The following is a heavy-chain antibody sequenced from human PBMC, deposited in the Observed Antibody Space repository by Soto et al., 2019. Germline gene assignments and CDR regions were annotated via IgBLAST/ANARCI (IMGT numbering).Heavy chain of an antibody. CDR1: GGSFTSNNW. CDR2: IYRTGST. Sequence: SETLSLTCAVSGGSFTSNNWWTWVRQPPGQGLEWIGEIYRTGSTNYNPSLKSRVTISLDKSENQFSLKVTSLTAADTAVYYCASRDPGTSVDYWGQGNLVTVSS. V-gene: IGHV4-4*02. J-gene: IGHJ4*02. D-gene: IGHD1-7*01. CDR3: ASRDPGTSVDY.